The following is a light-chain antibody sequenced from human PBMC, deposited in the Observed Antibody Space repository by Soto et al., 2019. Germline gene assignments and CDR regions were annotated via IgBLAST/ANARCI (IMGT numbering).Light chain of an antibody. V-gene: IGLV2-14*01. J-gene: IGLJ2*01. CDR3: SSYTSSSTLE. CDR1: SSDVGGYNY. CDR2: DVS. Sequence: QSVLTQPASVSGSPGQSITISCTGTSSDVGGYNYVSWYQQHPGKAPKLMIYDVSNRPSGVSNRFSGSKYGNTASLTISGLQAEDEADYYCSSYTSSSTLEVGGGTKLTVL.